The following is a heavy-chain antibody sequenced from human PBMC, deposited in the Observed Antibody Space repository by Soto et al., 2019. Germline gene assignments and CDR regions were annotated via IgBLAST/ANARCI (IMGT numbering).Heavy chain of an antibody. Sequence: SETLSLTCAVSGGSISSSNWWSWVRQPPGKGLEWIGEIYHSGSTNYNPSLKSRVTISVDKSKNQFSLRLSSVTAADTAVYYCVRQWELLRDWFDPWGQGTLVTVSS. CDR2: IYHSGST. J-gene: IGHJ5*02. V-gene: IGHV4-4*02. D-gene: IGHD1-26*01. CDR3: VRQWELLRDWFDP. CDR1: GGSISSSNW.